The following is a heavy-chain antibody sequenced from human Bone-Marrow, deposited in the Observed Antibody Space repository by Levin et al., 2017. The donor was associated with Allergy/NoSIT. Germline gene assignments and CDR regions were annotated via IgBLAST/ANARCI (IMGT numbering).Heavy chain of an antibody. D-gene: IGHD6-19*01. Sequence: GESLKISCVVSGFTLSEYGMHWVRQAPGKGLEWAAVVGYDGRDEDYADSVKGRFTISRDNSKNTLYLQMDSLRAEDTAVYYCARDPHSRGWSRLDYWGQGTLVIVSS. V-gene: IGHV3-33*01. CDR1: GFTLSEYG. J-gene: IGHJ4*02. CDR3: ARDPHSRGWSRLDY. CDR2: VGYDGRDE.